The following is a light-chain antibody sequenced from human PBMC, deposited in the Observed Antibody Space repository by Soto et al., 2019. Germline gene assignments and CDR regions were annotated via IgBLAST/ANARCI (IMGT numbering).Light chain of an antibody. CDR1: TSNIGAGYD. CDR2: GNN. V-gene: IGLV1-40*01. Sequence: QSVLTQPPSVSGAPGQRVTISCTGSTSNIGAGYDVHWYQQLPGTAPKLLIYGNNNRPSGVPDRFSGSKSGTSASLDITGLQAEDEADYYCQCYDIRRSVYWVFGGGTKVTVL. J-gene: IGLJ3*02. CDR3: QCYDIRRSVYWV.